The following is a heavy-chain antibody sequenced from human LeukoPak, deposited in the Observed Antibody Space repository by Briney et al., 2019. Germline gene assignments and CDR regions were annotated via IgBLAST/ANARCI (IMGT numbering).Heavy chain of an antibody. CDR1: GGTFSIYA. Sequence: ASVNVSCKASGGTFSIYAISWVRQAPGQGLEWMGGIIPIFGTANYAQKFQGRVTITADESTSTAYMELSSLRSEDTAVYYCARAYYYDSSGYPGECMDVWGQGTTVTVSS. D-gene: IGHD3-22*01. J-gene: IGHJ6*02. CDR2: IIPIFGTA. CDR3: ARAYYYDSSGYPGECMDV. V-gene: IGHV1-69*01.